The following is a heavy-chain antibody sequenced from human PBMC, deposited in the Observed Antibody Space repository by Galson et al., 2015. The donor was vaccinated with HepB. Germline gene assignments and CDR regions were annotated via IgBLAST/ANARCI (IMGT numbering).Heavy chain of an antibody. D-gene: IGHD1-26*01. CDR2: ISAYNGNT. J-gene: IGHJ4*02. V-gene: IGHV1-18*01. Sequence: SGAEVKKPGESLRISCKASGYTFTSYGISWVRQAPGQGLEWMGWISAYNGNTNYAQKLQGRVTMTTDTSTSTAYMELRSLRSDDTAVYYCARGGGGSYTWAYSFDYWGQGALVTVSS. CDR3: ARGGGGSYTWAYSFDY. CDR1: GYTFTSYG.